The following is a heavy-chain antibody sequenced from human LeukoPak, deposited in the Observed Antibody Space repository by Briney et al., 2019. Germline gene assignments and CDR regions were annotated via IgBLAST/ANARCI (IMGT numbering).Heavy chain of an antibody. CDR1: GYTFTSYA. Sequence: ASVKVSCKASGYTFTSYAMHWVRQAPGQRLEWMGWINAGNGNTKYSQKFQGRVTITRDTSASTAYMELSRLRSEDTAVYYCARGPRITMVRGVIQSPYYYYGMDVWGKGTTVTVSS. D-gene: IGHD3-10*01. CDR2: INAGNGNT. V-gene: IGHV1-3*01. J-gene: IGHJ6*04. CDR3: ARGPRITMVRGVIQSPYYYYGMDV.